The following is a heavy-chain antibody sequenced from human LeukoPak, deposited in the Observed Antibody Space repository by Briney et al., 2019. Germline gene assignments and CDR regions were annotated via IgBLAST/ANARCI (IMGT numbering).Heavy chain of an antibody. D-gene: IGHD3-16*01. V-gene: IGHV3-21*01. CDR1: GFTFSSVE. CDR3: AKDPRGAPDYYYYYMDV. CDR2: ISSSSSYI. J-gene: IGHJ6*03. Sequence: VGSPRLSCAASGFTFSSVEMNWVRESPRPGLEWGSSISSSSSYIYYADSVNGRFTISRDNSKNTLYLQMNSLGAEDTAVYYCAKDPRGAPDYYYYYMDVWGKGTTVTISS.